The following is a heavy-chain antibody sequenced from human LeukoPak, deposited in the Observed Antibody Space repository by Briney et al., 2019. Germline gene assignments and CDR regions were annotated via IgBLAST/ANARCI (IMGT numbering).Heavy chain of an antibody. CDR1: GFTFSSYG. J-gene: IGHJ4*02. D-gene: IGHD3-22*01. V-gene: IGHV3-23*01. CDR3: AKRHHYDSSGYYRNARQFDY. Sequence: GGTLRLSCAASGFTFSSYGMSWVRQAPGKGLEWVSAISGSGGSTYYADSVKGRFTISRDNSKNTLYLQMNSLRAEDTAVYYCAKRHHYDSSGYYRNARQFDYWGQGTLVTVSS. CDR2: ISGSGGST.